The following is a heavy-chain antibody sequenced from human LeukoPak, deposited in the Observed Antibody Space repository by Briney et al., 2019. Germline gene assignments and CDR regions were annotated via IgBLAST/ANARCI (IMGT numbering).Heavy chain of an antibody. J-gene: IGHJ4*02. D-gene: IGHD5-12*01. CDR1: GGCFSGYY. CDR2: INHSGST. V-gene: IGHV4-34*01. CDR3: ARDGLGSSGYDVGEFDY. Sequence: PSETLSLTCAVYGGCFSGYYWSWIRQPPGKGLEWIGEINHSGSTNYNPSLKSRVTISVDTSKNQFSLKLSSVTAADTAVYYCARDGLGSSGYDVGEFDYWGQGTLVTVSS.